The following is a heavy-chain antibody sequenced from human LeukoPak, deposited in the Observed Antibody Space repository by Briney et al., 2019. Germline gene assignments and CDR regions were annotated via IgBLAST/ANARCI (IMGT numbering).Heavy chain of an antibody. V-gene: IGHV1-69*04. J-gene: IGHJ5*02. CDR1: GGTFSSYT. D-gene: IGHD6-19*01. CDR2: IIPILGIA. Sequence: VSSVKVSCKASGGTFSSYTISWVRQAPGQGLEWMGRIIPILGIANYAQKFQGRVTITADKSTSTAYMELSSLRSEDTAVYYCARDREIIPDPGIALEGVWFDPWGQGTLVTVSS. CDR3: ARDREIIPDPGIALEGVWFDP.